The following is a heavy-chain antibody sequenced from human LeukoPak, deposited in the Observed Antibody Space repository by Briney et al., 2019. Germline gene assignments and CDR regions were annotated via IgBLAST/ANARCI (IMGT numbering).Heavy chain of an antibody. Sequence: RASVKVSCKASGYTFTSYYMHWVRQAPGQGLEWMGIINPSGGSTIYAHKFQGRVTMTRDMSTTTVYMELNSLRSEDTALYYCARDVPVVVAATSFDYWGQGTLVTVSS. CDR2: INPSGGST. CDR3: ARDVPVVVAATSFDY. J-gene: IGHJ4*02. D-gene: IGHD2-15*01. CDR1: GYTFTSYY. V-gene: IGHV1-46*01.